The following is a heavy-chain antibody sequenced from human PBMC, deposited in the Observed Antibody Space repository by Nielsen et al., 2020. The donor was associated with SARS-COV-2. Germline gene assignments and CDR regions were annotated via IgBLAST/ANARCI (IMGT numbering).Heavy chain of an antibody. CDR1: GYTFSNFG. V-gene: IGHV1-18*01. Sequence: ASVKVSCKASGYTFSNFGLSWVRQAPGRGLEWIGWISGFNGNTNYLQKFKGRVTMTTHSSTGTVYMGLRSLRAVDTAIYYCARWRTYGNGWDFWGQGTLVTVSS. CDR3: ARWRTYGNGWDF. CDR2: ISGFNGNT. D-gene: IGHD6-19*01. J-gene: IGHJ4*02.